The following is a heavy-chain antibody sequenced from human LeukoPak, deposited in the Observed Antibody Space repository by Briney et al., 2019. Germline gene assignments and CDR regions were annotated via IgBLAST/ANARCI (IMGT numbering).Heavy chain of an antibody. CDR3: ARPDLTLRDAFNI. D-gene: IGHD3-22*01. Sequence: GESLQISCKGSGYSFPSYWIAWVRQMPGKGLEWMGIIYPGDSDTRYSPSFQGQVTISADKSISTAYLQWSSVQASDTAMYYCARPDLTLRDAFNIWGQGTMVTVSS. CDR2: IYPGDSDT. V-gene: IGHV5-51*01. CDR1: GYSFPSYW. J-gene: IGHJ3*02.